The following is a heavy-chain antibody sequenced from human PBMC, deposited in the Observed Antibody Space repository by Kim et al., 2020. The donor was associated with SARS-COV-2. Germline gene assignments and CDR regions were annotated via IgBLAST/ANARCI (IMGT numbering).Heavy chain of an antibody. D-gene: IGHD2-2*01. CDR1: GYTFIGYY. Sequence: ASVKVSCKASGYTFIGYYMHWVRQAPGQGLEWMGWINPNSGGTNYAQKFQGWVTMTRDTSISTAYMELSRLRSDDTAVYYWARETVVVPASGDYYYGMDVWGQGSTDTVTS. J-gene: IGHJ6*02. V-gene: IGHV1-2*04. CDR2: INPNSGGT. CDR3: ARETVVVPASGDYYYGMDV.